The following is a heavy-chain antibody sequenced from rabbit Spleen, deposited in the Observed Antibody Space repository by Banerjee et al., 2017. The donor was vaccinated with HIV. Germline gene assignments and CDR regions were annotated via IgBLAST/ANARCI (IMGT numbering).Heavy chain of an antibody. J-gene: IGHJ4*01. CDR1: GFDFGTYG. Sequence: QLVESGGGLVQPGGSLKLSCKASGFDFGTYGVTWIRQAPGKGLEWIGYIDPVFGSTYYASWVNGRFTISSHNAQSTLYLQLNSLTAADTATYFCARGGGLWGQGTLVTVS. V-gene: IGHV1S7*01. CDR3: ARGGGL. CDR2: IDPVFGST.